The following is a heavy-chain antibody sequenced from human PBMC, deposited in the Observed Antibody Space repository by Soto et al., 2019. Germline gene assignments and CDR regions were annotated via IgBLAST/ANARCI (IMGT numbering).Heavy chain of an antibody. V-gene: IGHV3-7*03. CDR1: GFTFSSYW. CDR2: IKQDGSEK. CDR3: AGDTGTSSSSIFFDY. Sequence: GGSLRLSCAASGFTFSSYWMSWVRQAPGKGLEWVANIKQDGSEKYYVDSVKGRFTISRDNAKNSLYLQMNSLRAEDTAVYYCAGDTGTSSSSIFFDYWGQGTLVTVSS. D-gene: IGHD6-6*01. J-gene: IGHJ4*02.